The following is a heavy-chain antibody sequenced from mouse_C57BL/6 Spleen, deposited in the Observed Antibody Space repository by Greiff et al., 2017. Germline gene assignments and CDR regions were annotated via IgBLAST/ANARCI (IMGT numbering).Heavy chain of an antibody. V-gene: IGHV1-5*01. CDR3: TRGIIYYDYDGFAY. Sequence: VQLQQSGTVLARPGASVKMSCKTSGYTFTSYWMHWVKQRPGQGLEWIGAIYPGNSDTSYNQKFKGKAKLTAVTSASTAYMELSSLTNEDSAVYYCTRGIIYYDYDGFAYWGQGTLVTVSA. D-gene: IGHD2-4*01. CDR1: GYTFTSYW. J-gene: IGHJ3*01. CDR2: IYPGNSDT.